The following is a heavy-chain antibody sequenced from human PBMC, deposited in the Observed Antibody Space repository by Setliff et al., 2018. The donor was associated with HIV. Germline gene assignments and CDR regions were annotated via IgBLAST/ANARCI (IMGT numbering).Heavy chain of an antibody. CDR2: ISYDGSNK. CDR1: GFTFSHYA. D-gene: IGHD3-9*01. V-gene: IGHV3-30*02. CDR3: VKEGTGYYGDY. J-gene: IGHJ4*02. Sequence: GGSLRLSCAASGFTFSHYAMHWVRQAPGKGLEWVALISYDGSNKYYADSVKGRFTISRDESENMLYLQMNSLRAEDTSVYYCVKEGTGYYGDYWGQGTLVTVSS.